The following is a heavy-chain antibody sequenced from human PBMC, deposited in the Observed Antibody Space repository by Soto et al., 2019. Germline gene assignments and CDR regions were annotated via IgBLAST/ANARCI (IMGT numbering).Heavy chain of an antibody. CDR2: IYYNGDT. J-gene: IGHJ4*02. Sequence: SETLSLTCTVSGGSMNNNYWSWIRQPPGKGLEYIGYIYYNGDTNYNPSLKSRVTISVDTSRNRFSLKLTSVAATDTAVYFCARGGWYLDYWGQGMLVTVSS. D-gene: IGHD6-19*01. CDR1: GGSMNNNY. V-gene: IGHV4-59*01. CDR3: ARGGWYLDY.